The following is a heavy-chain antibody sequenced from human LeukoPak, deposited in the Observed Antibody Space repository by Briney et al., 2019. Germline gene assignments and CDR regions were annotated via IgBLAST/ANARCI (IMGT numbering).Heavy chain of an antibody. Sequence: GGSLRLSCAGSGFSFNYYDMNWVRQAPGKGLEWVSSIIPKSDLIYYSDSVRGRFTISRDNAENSLYLQMNSLRAEDTAVYYCARADCSSSTCSLRRSWFDPWGQGTLVTVSS. V-gene: IGHV3-21*01. CDR3: ARADCSSSTCSLRRSWFDP. J-gene: IGHJ5*02. D-gene: IGHD2-2*01. CDR2: IIPKSDLI. CDR1: GFSFNYYD.